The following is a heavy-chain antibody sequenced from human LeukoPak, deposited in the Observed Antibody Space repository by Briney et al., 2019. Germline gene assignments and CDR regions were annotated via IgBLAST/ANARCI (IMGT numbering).Heavy chain of an antibody. V-gene: IGHV3-66*01. D-gene: IGHD3-10*01. J-gene: IGHJ4*02. CDR1: GLSVDGNY. CDR3: ARVIWFGESKRDY. CDR2: IFSGDSI. Sequence: GGSLRLSCAASGLSVDGNYMTWVRQAPGKGLEWVSVIFSGDSIYYADSVKGRFSISRDNSKNTLYLQMNSLRAEDTALYYCARVIWFGESKRDYWGQGTLVTVSS.